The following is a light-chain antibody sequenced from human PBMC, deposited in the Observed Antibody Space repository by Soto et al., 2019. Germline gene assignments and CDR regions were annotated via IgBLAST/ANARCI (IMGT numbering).Light chain of an antibody. Sequence: DIQMTQSPSSVSASVGDRVTITCRASQGISSRLGWYQQKPGKAPNLLIYAASSLQSGVPSRFSGSGSETDLTLTMGSLQPEDFVTYYCQQSNSFPLTFGGGTKVEIK. V-gene: IGKV1-12*01. CDR2: AAS. CDR3: QQSNSFPLT. CDR1: QGISSR. J-gene: IGKJ4*01.